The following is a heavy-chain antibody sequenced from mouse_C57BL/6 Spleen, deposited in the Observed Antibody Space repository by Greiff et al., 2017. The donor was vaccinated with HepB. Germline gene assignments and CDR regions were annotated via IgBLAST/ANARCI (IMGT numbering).Heavy chain of an antibody. CDR1: GYTFTEYT. J-gene: IGHJ4*01. CDR3: ARHEEDYYGRGYAMDY. Sequence: QVQLKESGAELVKPGASVKLSCKASGYTFTEYTIHWVKQRSGQGLEWIGWFYPGSGSIKYNEKFKDKATLTADKSSSTVYMELSRLTSEDSAVYFCARHEEDYYGRGYAMDYWGQGTSVTVSS. D-gene: IGHD1-1*01. V-gene: IGHV1-62-2*01. CDR2: FYPGSGSI.